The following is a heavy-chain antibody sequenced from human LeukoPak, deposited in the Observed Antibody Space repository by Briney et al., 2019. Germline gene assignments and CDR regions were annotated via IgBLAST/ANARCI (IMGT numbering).Heavy chain of an antibody. CDR2: IYYSGST. CDR3: ARIDSSGYYTTAFDI. J-gene: IGHJ3*02. V-gene: IGHV4-31*02. D-gene: IGHD3-22*01. Sequence: LRLSCAASGFTFSSYGMHWIRQHPGKGLEWIGYIYYSGSTYYNPSLKSRVTISVDTSKNQFSLKLSSVTAADTAVYYCARIDSSGYYTTAFDIWGQGTMVTVSS. CDR1: GFTFSSYG.